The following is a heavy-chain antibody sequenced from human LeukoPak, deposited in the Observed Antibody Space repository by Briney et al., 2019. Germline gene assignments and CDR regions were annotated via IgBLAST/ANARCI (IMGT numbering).Heavy chain of an antibody. J-gene: IGHJ4*02. CDR1: GGSISSYY. Sequence: SETPSLTCTVSGGSISSYYWSWIRQPPGKGLEWIGYIYYSGSTNYNPSLKSRVTISVDTSKNQFSLKLSSVTAADTAVYYCARLFGSVGGIDYWGQGTLVTVSS. CDR2: IYYSGST. D-gene: IGHD2-2*01. V-gene: IGHV4-59*01. CDR3: ARLFGSVGGIDY.